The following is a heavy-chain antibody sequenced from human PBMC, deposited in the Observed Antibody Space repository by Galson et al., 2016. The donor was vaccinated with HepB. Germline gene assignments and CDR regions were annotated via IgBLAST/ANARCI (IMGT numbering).Heavy chain of an antibody. V-gene: IGHV1-2*02. J-gene: IGHJ6*02. D-gene: IGHD3-10*01. CDR1: GYTFIGHY. Sequence: SVKVSCKASGYTFIGHYIHWVRQAPGQGLEWMGWIDPNSGGTDYAQKFQGRVTMTRDTSIITAYMGLTGLMSDDTAVYYCARDGPDLGELLNYAMDVWGQGTTVTV. CDR3: ARDGPDLGELLNYAMDV. CDR2: IDPNSGGT.